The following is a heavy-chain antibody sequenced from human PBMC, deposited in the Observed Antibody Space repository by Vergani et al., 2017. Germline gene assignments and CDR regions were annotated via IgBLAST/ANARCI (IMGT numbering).Heavy chain of an antibody. CDR2: IYYDGSKK. CDR3: AKENDGGGLGY. D-gene: IGHD1-1*01. Sequence: QVQLVESGGGVVQPGRSLRLSCTSSGFTFSTYAMHWVRQAPGKGLEWVAIIYYDGSKKYYADSVKGRFTISRDNSRNTLDLLMSSLRAEDTAVYYCAKENDGGGLGYWGQGTLVTVSS. J-gene: IGHJ4*02. V-gene: IGHV3-33*06. CDR1: GFTFSTYA.